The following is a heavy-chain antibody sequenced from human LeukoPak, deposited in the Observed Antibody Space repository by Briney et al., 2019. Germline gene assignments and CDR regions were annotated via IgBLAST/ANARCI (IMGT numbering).Heavy chain of an antibody. D-gene: IGHD5-12*01. V-gene: IGHV1-8*01. Sequence: ASVKVSCKASGYTFTSYDINWVRQATGQGLEWMGWMNPNSGNTGYAQKFQGRVTMTRNTSISTAYMELSSLRSEDTAVYYCARGGIVATGPNYWGQGTLVTVSS. CDR1: GYTFTSYD. J-gene: IGHJ4*02. CDR2: MNPNSGNT. CDR3: ARGGIVATGPNY.